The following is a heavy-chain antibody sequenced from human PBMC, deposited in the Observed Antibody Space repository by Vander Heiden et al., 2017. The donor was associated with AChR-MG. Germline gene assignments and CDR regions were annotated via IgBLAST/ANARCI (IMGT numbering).Heavy chain of an antibody. CDR1: GLPFKDYD. Sequence: QLQLVEAGGGLAKPGGSPRLSCAASGLPFKDYDMSWVRPAPGKGRGGVSNLRCRGSTIYYADAVKGRFTISRDNAKNSLYLQMNSLRAEDTAVYYCARESSSGYSGPWGQGTLVTVSS. CDR3: ARESSSGYSGP. J-gene: IGHJ5*02. CDR2: LRCRGSTI. D-gene: IGHD3-22*01. V-gene: IGHV3-11*01.